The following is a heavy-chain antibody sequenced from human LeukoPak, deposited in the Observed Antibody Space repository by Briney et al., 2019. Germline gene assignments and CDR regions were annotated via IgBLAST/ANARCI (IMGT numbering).Heavy chain of an antibody. CDR3: GRSGIVTTAVPF. V-gene: IGHV3-7*01. J-gene: IGHJ4*02. D-gene: IGHD1-26*01. Sequence: ETLSLTCDVSGGSISTGNYWWGWLRQPPGKGLEWVANIKEDGSEKNYVDSVKGRFTISRDNAKNSLYLQMNTLRAEDTAVYYCGRSGIVTTAVPFWGQGTLVTVSS. CDR1: GGSISTGNYW. CDR2: IKEDGSEK.